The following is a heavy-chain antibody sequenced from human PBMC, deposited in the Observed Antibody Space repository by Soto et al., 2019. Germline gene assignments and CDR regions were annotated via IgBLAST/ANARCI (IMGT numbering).Heavy chain of an antibody. V-gene: IGHV3-23*01. Sequence: PGGSLGLSRLDSVFTFNKYSLAGVRQAPGKGLEWVSAISGSGASTYDADSVKGRFTISRDNSNNTLYLQMNSLRAEDTAVYYSAKTPGVITVITSFDHWGQGTPVTVSS. J-gene: IGHJ4*02. CDR1: VFTFNKYS. D-gene: IGHD3-16*01. CDR2: ISGSGAST. CDR3: AKTPGVITVITSFDH.